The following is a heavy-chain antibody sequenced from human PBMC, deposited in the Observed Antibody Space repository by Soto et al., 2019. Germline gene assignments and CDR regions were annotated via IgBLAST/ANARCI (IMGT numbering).Heavy chain of an antibody. CDR2: IYYTGST. J-gene: IGHJ4*02. D-gene: IGHD5-18*01. CDR3: ATTDARGYSYGSRDY. Sequence: SETLSLTCTVSGGSISSGDYYWSWIRQPPGKGLEWIGYIYYTGSTYYNPSLKNRLTISVDMSKNQFSLKLSSVTAADTAVYYCATTDARGYSYGSRDYCGQGTLVTVSS. CDR1: GGSISSGDYY. V-gene: IGHV4-30-4*01.